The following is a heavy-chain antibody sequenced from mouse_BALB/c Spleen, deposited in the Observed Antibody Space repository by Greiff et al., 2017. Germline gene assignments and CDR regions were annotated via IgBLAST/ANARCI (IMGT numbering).Heavy chain of an antibody. J-gene: IGHJ2*01. CDR1: GFSLTGYG. CDR3: ARVPQTARATLYFDY. D-gene: IGHD3-2*01. CDR2: IWGDGST. Sequence: QVQLKQSGPGLVAPSQSLSITCTVSGFSLTGYGVNWVRQPPGKGLEWLGMIWGDGSTDYNSALKSRLSISKDNSKSQVFLKMNSLQTDDTARYYCARVPQTARATLYFDYWGQGTTLTVSS. V-gene: IGHV2-6-7*01.